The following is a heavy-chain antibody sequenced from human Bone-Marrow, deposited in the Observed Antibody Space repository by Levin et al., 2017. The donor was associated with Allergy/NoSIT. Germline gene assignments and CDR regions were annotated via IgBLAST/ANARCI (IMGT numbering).Heavy chain of an antibody. Sequence: GESLKISCKASGYTFTSYGISWVRQAPGQGLEWMGWISAYNGNTNYAQKLQGRVTMTTDTSTSTAYMELRSLRSDDTAVYYCARGIDYYDSSGLPDYWGQGTLVTVSS. CDR1: GYTFTSYG. CDR3: ARGIDYYDSSGLPDY. CDR2: ISAYNGNT. V-gene: IGHV1-18*01. J-gene: IGHJ4*02. D-gene: IGHD3-22*01.